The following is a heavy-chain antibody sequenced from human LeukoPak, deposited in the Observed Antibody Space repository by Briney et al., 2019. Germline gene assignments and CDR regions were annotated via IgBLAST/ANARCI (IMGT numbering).Heavy chain of an antibody. CDR2: ISSSSSTI. V-gene: IGHV3-48*04. J-gene: IGHJ4*02. D-gene: IGHD2-2*01. CDR1: GFTFSSYS. Sequence: GGSLRLSCAASGFTFSSYSMNWVRQAPGKGLEWVSYISSSSSTIYYADSVKGRFTISRDNAKNSLYLQLNSLRAEDTAVYYCARWYCTSNSCYYTHWGQGTLVTVSS. CDR3: ARWYCTSNSCYYTH.